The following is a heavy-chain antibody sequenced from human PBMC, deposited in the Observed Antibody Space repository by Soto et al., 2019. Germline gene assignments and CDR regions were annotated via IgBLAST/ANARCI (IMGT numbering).Heavy chain of an antibody. Sequence: HPGGSLRLSCAASGFTFSSYWMSWVRQAPGKGLEWVANIKQDGSEKYYVDSVKGRFTISRDNAKNSLYLQMNSLRAEDTAVYYCARDNTPYDFWSGYWSPLDVWGQGTTVTVSS. D-gene: IGHD3-3*01. CDR2: IKQDGSEK. CDR3: ARDNTPYDFWSGYWSPLDV. CDR1: GFTFSSYW. J-gene: IGHJ6*02. V-gene: IGHV3-7*03.